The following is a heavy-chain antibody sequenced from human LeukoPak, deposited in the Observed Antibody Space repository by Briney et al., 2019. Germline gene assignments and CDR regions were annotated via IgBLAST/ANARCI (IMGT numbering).Heavy chain of an antibody. CDR1: GGSISSGSYY. D-gene: IGHD3-22*01. J-gene: IGHJ4*02. Sequence: PSDILSPTCTVAGGSISSGSYYWGWIRQPPGKGLEWIGNIYYSGGTYYNPSLKSRVTISVDTSKNLFSLKLSSVTATDTAVYYCARLNYYQSSVQGRYVDYWGQGTLVTVSS. CDR2: IYYSGGT. V-gene: IGHV4-39*01. CDR3: ARLNYYQSSVQGRYVDY.